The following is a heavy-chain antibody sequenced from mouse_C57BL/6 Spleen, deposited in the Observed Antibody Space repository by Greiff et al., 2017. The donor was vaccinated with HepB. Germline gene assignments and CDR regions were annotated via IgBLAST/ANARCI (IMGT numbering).Heavy chain of an antibody. CDR2: ISSGSSTI. V-gene: IGHV5-17*01. Sequence: EVQRVESGGGLVKPGGSLKLSCAASGFTFSDYGMHWVRQAPEKGLEWVAYISSGSSTIYYADTVKGRFTISRDNAKNTLFLQMTSLRSEDTAMYYCARLRYYGSSAAMDYWGQGTSVTVSS. D-gene: IGHD1-1*01. CDR1: GFTFSDYG. J-gene: IGHJ4*01. CDR3: ARLRYYGSSAAMDY.